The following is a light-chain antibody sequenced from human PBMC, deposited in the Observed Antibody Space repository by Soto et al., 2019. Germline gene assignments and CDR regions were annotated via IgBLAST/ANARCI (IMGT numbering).Light chain of an antibody. CDR2: EVS. CDR1: SSDVGSYNR. J-gene: IGLJ1*01. V-gene: IGLV2-18*02. CDR3: SSYTSSSTYV. Sequence: QSALTQPPSVSRSPGQSVTISCTGTSSDVGSYNRVSWFQQPPGTAPKLLIYEVSNRPSGVPDRISGSKSGNTASLTISGLQAEDEADYYCSSYTSSSTYVFGTGTKVTVL.